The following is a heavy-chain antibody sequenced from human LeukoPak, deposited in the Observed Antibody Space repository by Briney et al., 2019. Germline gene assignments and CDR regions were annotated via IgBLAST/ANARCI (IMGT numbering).Heavy chain of an antibody. D-gene: IGHD1-26*01. CDR1: GGSINSDY. CDR2: IYYSGST. J-gene: IGHJ4*02. V-gene: IGHV4-59*01. Sequence: PSGTLSLTCTVSGGSINSDYWSWTRQPPGRGLEWIGYIYYSGSTNYNPSLKSRVTISVDTSKNQFSLKLSSVTAADTAVYYCARDFRGSYGFDYWGQGTLVTVSS. CDR3: ARDFRGSYGFDY.